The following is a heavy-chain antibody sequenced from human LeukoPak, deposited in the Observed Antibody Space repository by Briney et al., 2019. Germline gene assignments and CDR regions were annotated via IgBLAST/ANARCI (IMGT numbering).Heavy chain of an antibody. CDR2: ISGSGGST. CDR1: GFTFSSYG. Sequence: PGGSLRLSCAASGFTFSSYGMSWVRQAPGKGLEWVSAISGSGGSTYYADSVKGRFTISRDNSKNTLYLQMNSLRAEDTAVYYCAKESRVTTALRWFDPWGQGTLVTVSS. CDR3: AKESRVTTALRWFDP. D-gene: IGHD4-11*01. J-gene: IGHJ5*02. V-gene: IGHV3-23*01.